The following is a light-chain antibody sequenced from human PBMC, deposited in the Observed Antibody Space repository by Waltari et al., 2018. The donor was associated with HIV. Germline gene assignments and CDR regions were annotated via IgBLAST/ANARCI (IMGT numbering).Light chain of an antibody. CDR1: EDINKF. CDR3: QQLNTYPPDT. J-gene: IGKJ2*01. V-gene: IGKV1-9*01. Sequence: DIQLTQSPSFLSASIGDRVTIPCRASEDINKFLAWYQQKPGVAPKLLIYAASTLEDEVPSRFRGSGSGTDFTLTISSLQPEDFATYFCQQLNTYPPDTFGPGTKLEI. CDR2: AAS.